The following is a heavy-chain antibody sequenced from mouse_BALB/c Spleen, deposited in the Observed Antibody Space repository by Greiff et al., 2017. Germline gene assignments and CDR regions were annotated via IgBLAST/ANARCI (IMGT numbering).Heavy chain of an antibody. J-gene: IGHJ2*01. CDR2: IAPGSGST. V-gene: IGHV1S41*01. D-gene: IGHD2-2*01. CDR1: GYTFTSYW. Sequence: DLVKPGASVKLSCKASGYTFTSYWINWIKQRPGQGLEWIGRIAPGSGSTYYNEMFKGQATLTVDTSSSTTYIQLSSLSSEDSAVYCCARGYNYFDYWGQGTTLTVSS. CDR3: ARGYNYFDY.